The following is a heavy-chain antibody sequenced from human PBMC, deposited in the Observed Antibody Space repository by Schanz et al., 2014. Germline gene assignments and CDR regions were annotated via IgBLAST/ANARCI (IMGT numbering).Heavy chain of an antibody. CDR3: AKDIGGAVAAPVYDS. CDR2: VSHDGFTK. Sequence: VQLVESGGGLVQPGGSLRLSCAASGFTFSNYWMSWVRQAPGKGLEWVSIVSHDGFTKHYADSVKSRFTISRDNSKKKVFLQMRRLRADDTALYYCAKDIGGAVAAPVYDSWGQGTLVTVSS. D-gene: IGHD2-15*01. V-gene: IGHV3-30*18. J-gene: IGHJ4*02. CDR1: GFTFSNYW.